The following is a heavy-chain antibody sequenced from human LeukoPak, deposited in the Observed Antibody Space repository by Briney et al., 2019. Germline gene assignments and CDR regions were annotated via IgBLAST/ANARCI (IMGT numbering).Heavy chain of an antibody. Sequence: SETLSLTCTVSGGSISSYYWSWIRQPPGKGLEWIGSIYHSGSTYYNPSLKSRFTISVDTSKNQFSLKLSSVTAADTAVYYCARHAYSSSWYLRYWGQGTLVTVSS. D-gene: IGHD6-13*01. CDR3: ARHAYSSSWYLRY. J-gene: IGHJ4*02. CDR2: IYHSGST. V-gene: IGHV4-59*08. CDR1: GGSISSYY.